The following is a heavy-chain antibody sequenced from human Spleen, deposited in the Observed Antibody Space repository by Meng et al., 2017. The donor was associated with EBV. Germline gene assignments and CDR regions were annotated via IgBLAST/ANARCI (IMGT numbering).Heavy chain of an antibody. D-gene: IGHD3-10*01. CDR2: IYYSGST. Sequence: HGQLQESGPGLVRPSETLSPTCTVSGGSVSSASYHWNWIRQPPGKGLEWIGYIYYSGSTNYNSSLKSRVTISVDTSKNQFSLKLNAMTAADTAVYYCARSYGASADYWGQGTLVTVSS. CDR3: ARSYGASADY. CDR1: GGSVSSASYH. V-gene: IGHV4-61*01. J-gene: IGHJ4*02.